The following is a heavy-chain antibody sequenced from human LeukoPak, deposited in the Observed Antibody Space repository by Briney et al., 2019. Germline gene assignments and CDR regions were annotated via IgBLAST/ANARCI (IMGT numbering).Heavy chain of an antibody. CDR1: GFTFSTYW. CDR2: INSDGSGT. D-gene: IGHD3-10*01. CDR3: SYGSGREGYMDV. V-gene: IGHV3-74*01. J-gene: IGHJ6*03. Sequence: PGGSLRLSXAASGFTFSTYWMHWVCQAPGEGLVWVSFINSDGSGTCYADSVKGRFTVSRDNAKNTLYLQMNSLRAEDTAVYYCSYGSGREGYMDVWGKGTTVTVSS.